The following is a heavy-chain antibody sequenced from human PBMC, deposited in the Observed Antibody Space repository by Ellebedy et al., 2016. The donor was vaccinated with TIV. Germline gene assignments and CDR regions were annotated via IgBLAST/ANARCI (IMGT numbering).Heavy chain of an antibody. CDR2: FGPEDGET. CDR1: GYTLTELS. CDR3: ATDARNKGRCSGGSCYSLLYYYYGLDV. J-gene: IGHJ6*02. V-gene: IGHV1-24*01. Sequence: ASVKVSCKVSGYTLTELSMHWVRQAPGKGLEWMGGFGPEDGETIYAQKFRGRVTMTEDTSTDTAYMDLSHLRSEATAVYYCATDARNKGRCSGGSCYSLLYYYYGLDVWGQGTTVTVSS. D-gene: IGHD2-15*01.